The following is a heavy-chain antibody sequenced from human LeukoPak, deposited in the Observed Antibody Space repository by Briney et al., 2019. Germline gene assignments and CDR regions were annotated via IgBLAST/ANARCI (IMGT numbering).Heavy chain of an antibody. CDR2: IYYSGST. V-gene: IGHV4-38-2*01. Sequence: GSLRLSCAGSGFTFSAYSMNWVRQPPGKGLEWIGSIYYSGSTYYNPSLKSRVTISADTSKNQFSLKLSSVTAADTAVYYCARRGYDILTGYYTGDWGQGTLVTVSS. CDR3: ARRGYDILTGYYTGD. D-gene: IGHD3-9*01. J-gene: IGHJ4*02. CDR1: GFTFSAYS.